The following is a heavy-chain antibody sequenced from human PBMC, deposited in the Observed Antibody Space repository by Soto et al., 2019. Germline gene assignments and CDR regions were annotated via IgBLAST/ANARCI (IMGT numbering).Heavy chain of an antibody. CDR1: GGSISSYY. J-gene: IGHJ4*02. CDR2: IYYSGST. V-gene: IGHV4-59*08. CDR3: ARRYGGTFDY. D-gene: IGHD2-15*01. Sequence: QVQLQESGPGLVKPSETLSLTCTVSGGSISSYYWSWIRQPPGKGLEWIGYIYYSGSTNYNPSLKSRVTISVDTSKHHFSLKWSSVTAADTAVYYCARRYGGTFDYWGQGTLVTVSS.